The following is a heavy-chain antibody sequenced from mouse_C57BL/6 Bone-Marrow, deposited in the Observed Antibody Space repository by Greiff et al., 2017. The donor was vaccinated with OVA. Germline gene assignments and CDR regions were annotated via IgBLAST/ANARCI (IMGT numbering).Heavy chain of an antibody. Sequence: QVQLQQPGAELVKPGASVKLSCKASGYTFTSYWMHWVKQRPGQGLEWIGMIHPNSGSTNYNEKFKSKATLTVDKSSSTAYMQISSLTSEDSAVYDCAKGDTTVVYWYFEVWGTGTTVTVSS. CDR3: AKGDTTVVYWYFEV. D-gene: IGHD1-1*01. V-gene: IGHV1-64*01. J-gene: IGHJ1*03. CDR1: GYTFTSYW. CDR2: IHPNSGST.